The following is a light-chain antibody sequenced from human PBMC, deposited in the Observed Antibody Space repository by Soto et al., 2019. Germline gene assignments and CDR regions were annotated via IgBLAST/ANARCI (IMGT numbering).Light chain of an antibody. CDR3: QHRSNWGLT. CDR2: DAS. J-gene: IGKJ4*01. Sequence: EIVLTQSPATLSLSPGERATLSCRASQSVSSYLAWYQQKPGQAPRLLIYDASNRATGIPARFSGSGSGTDSTLTISSLEPEDFAVYYCQHRSNWGLTFGGGTKVEIK. V-gene: IGKV3-11*01. CDR1: QSVSSY.